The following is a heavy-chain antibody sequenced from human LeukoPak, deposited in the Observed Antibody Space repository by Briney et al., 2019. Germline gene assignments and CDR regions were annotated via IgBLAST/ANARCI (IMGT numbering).Heavy chain of an antibody. CDR1: GFTFSSYA. CDR3: ARGPRVLGYCSRTSCYANY. D-gene: IGHD2-2*01. Sequence: PGGSLRLSCAASGFTFSSYATHWVRQAPGKGLEYVSAISSNGVSTYYANSVKGRLTISRNNSNNTLYLQMGSLRAEDMAVYYCARGPRVLGYCSRTSCYANYWGQGPLVTVSS. J-gene: IGHJ4*02. V-gene: IGHV3-64*01. CDR2: ISSNGVST.